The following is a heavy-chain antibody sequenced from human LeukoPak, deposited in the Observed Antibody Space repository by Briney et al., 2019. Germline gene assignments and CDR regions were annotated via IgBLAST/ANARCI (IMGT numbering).Heavy chain of an antibody. J-gene: IGHJ4*02. CDR2: ISVSGGST. CDR1: GFTFSSYV. V-gene: IGHV3-23*01. D-gene: IGHD5-12*01. Sequence: PGGSLRLSCAASGFTFSSYVMNWVRQAPGKGLEWVSSISVSGGSTYYGDSVKGRFTISRDNSKNTVYLQMNSLRAEDTAVYYCAKDFRVGYTGYDFDYRGQGTLVTVAS. CDR3: AKDFRVGYTGYDFDY.